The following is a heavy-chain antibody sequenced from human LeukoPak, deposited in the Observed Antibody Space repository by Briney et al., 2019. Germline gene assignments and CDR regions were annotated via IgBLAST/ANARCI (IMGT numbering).Heavy chain of an antibody. Sequence: ASVKVSCKASGYTFTSYDINWVRQATGQGLEWMGWMNPNSGNTGYAQKFQGRVTITRNTSISTAYMELSSLRSEDTAVYYCARDPHSSGWYYYYYMDVWGKGTTVTVSS. CDR2: MNPNSGNT. J-gene: IGHJ6*03. D-gene: IGHD6-19*01. CDR3: ARDPHSSGWYYYYYMDV. V-gene: IGHV1-8*03. CDR1: GYTFTSYD.